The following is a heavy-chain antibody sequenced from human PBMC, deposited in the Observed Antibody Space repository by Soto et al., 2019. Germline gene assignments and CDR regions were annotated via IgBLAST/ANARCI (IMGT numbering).Heavy chain of an antibody. CDR2: IIPIFGTA. J-gene: IGHJ6*02. CDR1: GGTFSSYA. CDR3: VYSSSSVLSNYYGIDV. V-gene: IGHV1-69*13. Sequence: SVKVSCKASGGTFSSYAISWVRQAPGQGLEWMGGIIPIFGTANYAQKFQGRVTITADESTSTAYMELSSLRSEDTAVYYCVYSSSSVLSNYYGIDVWGQGTTVTVSS. D-gene: IGHD6-6*01.